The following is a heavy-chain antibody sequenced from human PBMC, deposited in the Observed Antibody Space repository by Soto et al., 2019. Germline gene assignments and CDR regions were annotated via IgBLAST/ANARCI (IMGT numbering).Heavy chain of an antibody. CDR2: INPGNGDT. CDR3: ARTDCSSTSCYNYYYYGMDV. J-gene: IGHJ6*04. V-gene: IGHV1-3*01. CDR1: GYSFTKYG. D-gene: IGHD2-2*01. Sequence: GSLKVSCKTSGYSFTKYGLHWVRQAPGQRLEWMGWINPGNGDTKYSQKFQGRVTITRDTSATAAYMELSSLRSEDSAVFYCARTDCSSTSCYNYYYYGMDVWGKGTTVTVSS.